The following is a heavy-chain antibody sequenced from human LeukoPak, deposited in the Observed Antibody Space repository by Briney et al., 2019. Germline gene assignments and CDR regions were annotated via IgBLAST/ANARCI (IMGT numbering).Heavy chain of an antibody. CDR2: ISSSSSYI. CDR3: ARSRRADIVVVVADF. D-gene: IGHD2-15*01. CDR1: GFTYSSYS. J-gene: IGHJ4*02. Sequence: GGSLRLSCAASGFTYSSYSMNWVRQAPGKGLEWVSSISSSSSYIYYADSVKGRFTISRDNAKNSLYLQMNSLRAEDTAVYYCARSRRADIVVVVADFWGQGTLVTVSS. V-gene: IGHV3-21*01.